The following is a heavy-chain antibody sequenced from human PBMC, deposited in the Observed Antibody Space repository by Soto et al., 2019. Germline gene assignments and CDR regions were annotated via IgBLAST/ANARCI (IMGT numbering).Heavy chain of an antibody. CDR1: GGPMNNYY. D-gene: IGHD3-10*01. CDR2: MGYNGFT. J-gene: IGHJ6*02. Sequence: QVQLQEAGPGLVKPSETLSLTCTISGGPMNNYYCSWFRQPRGQGLEWIGYMGYNGFTRYNPSLRTRVAISLDTAKNPFSLTLSSVTAADTALYYFARQGFGELHGLVEVWGQGITVSVSS. V-gene: IGHV4-59*08. CDR3: ARQGFGELHGLVEV.